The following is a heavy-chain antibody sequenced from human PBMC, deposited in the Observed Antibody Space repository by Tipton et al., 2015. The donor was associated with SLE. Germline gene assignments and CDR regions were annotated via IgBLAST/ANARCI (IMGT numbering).Heavy chain of an antibody. CDR3: ARAGGYCGGDCYFDDAFDI. D-gene: IGHD2-21*02. J-gene: IGHJ3*02. V-gene: IGHV4-39*07. Sequence: TLSLTCTVSGGSISSSSYYWGWIRQPPGKGLEWIGSIYYSGSTYYNPSLKSRVTISVDTSKNQFSLKLSSVTAADTAVYYCARAGGYCGGDCYFDDAFDIWGQGTMVTVPS. CDR2: IYYSGST. CDR1: GGSISSSSYY.